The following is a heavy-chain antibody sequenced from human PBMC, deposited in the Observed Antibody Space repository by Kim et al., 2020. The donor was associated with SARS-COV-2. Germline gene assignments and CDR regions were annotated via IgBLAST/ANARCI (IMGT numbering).Heavy chain of an antibody. CDR1: GGSISGHY. D-gene: IGHD2-15*01. J-gene: IGHJ2*01. CDR2: IYYSGST. Sequence: SETLSLTCTVSGGSISGHYWSWIRQPPGKGLEWIGYIYYSGSTNYNPSPKSRVTISLDTSKNQFSLKLTAVTAADTAVYYCVRRGVEWYFDLWGRGTLVTVSS. CDR3: VRRGVEWYFDL. V-gene: IGHV4-59*08.